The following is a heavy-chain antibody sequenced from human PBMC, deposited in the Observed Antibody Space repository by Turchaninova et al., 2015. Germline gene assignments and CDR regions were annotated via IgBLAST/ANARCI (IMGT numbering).Heavy chain of an antibody. V-gene: IGHV4-4*02. Sequence: QVQLQESGPGLVNPSGTLPRPGACSGGSISRSKWWRWVRQPPGKGLEWIGEIYHSWSTNYNPSLKSRVTISVDKSKNQFSLKLSSVTAADTAVYYCARRTVVTYDAFDIWGQGTMVTVSS. D-gene: IGHD4-23*01. CDR1: GGSISRSKW. J-gene: IGHJ3*02. CDR3: ARRTVVTYDAFDI. CDR2: IYHSWST.